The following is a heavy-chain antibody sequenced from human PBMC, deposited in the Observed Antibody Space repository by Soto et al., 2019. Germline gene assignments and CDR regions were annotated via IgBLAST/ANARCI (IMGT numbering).Heavy chain of an antibody. Sequence: GGSLRLSCAASGFTFSSYAMSWVRQAPGKGLEWVSAISGSGGSTYYADSVKGRFTISRDNSKNTLYLQMNSLRAEDTAVYYCAKYRAVVVPNTRVSFDYWGQGTLVTVPS. CDR1: GFTFSSYA. V-gene: IGHV3-23*01. CDR3: AKYRAVVVPNTRVSFDY. J-gene: IGHJ4*02. D-gene: IGHD2-2*01. CDR2: ISGSGGST.